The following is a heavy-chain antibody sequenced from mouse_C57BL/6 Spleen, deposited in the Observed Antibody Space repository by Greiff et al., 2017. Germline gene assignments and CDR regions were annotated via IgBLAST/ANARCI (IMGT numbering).Heavy chain of an antibody. D-gene: IGHD2-4*01. Sequence: EVKLMESGGGLVKPGGSLKLSCAASGFTFSDYGMHWVRQAPEKGLEWVAYISSGSSTIYYADTVKGRFTISRDNAKNTLFLQMTSLRSEDTAMYYCARDDYDVGFAYWGQGTLVTVSA. J-gene: IGHJ3*01. CDR1: GFTFSDYG. CDR3: ARDDYDVGFAY. CDR2: ISSGSSTI. V-gene: IGHV5-17*01.